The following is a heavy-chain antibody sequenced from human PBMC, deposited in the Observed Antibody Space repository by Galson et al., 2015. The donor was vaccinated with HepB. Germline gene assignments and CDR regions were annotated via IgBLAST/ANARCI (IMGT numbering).Heavy chain of an antibody. CDR1: GYTFTSYY. Sequence: SVKVSCKASGYTFTSYYMHWVRQAPGQGLEWMGIINPSGGSTSYAQKFQGRVTMTRDTSTSTVYMELSSLRSEDTAVYYCARARIAVAGFYYYYGMDVWGQGTTVTVSS. CDR3: ARARIAVAGFYYYYGMDV. D-gene: IGHD6-19*01. CDR2: INPSGGST. V-gene: IGHV1-46*03. J-gene: IGHJ6*02.